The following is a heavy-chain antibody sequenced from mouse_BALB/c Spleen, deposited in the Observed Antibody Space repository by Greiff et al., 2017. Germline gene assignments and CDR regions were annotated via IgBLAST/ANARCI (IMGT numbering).Heavy chain of an antibody. V-gene: IGHV6-6*02. J-gene: IGHJ1*01. CDR3: TRSIYYGNYWYFDV. CDR2: IRLKSNNYAT. D-gene: IGHD2-1*01. Sequence: EVKLVESGGGLVQPGGSMKLSCVASGFTFSNYWMNWVRQSPEKGLEWVAEIRLKSNNYATHYAESVKGRFTISRDDSKSSVYLQMNNLRAEDTGIYYCTRSIYYGNYWYFDVWGAGTTVTVSS. CDR1: GFTFSNYW.